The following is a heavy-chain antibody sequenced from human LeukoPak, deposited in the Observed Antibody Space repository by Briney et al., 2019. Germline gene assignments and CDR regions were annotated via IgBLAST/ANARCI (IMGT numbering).Heavy chain of an antibody. CDR3: ARTGSSGYYYGFDY. Sequence: GASVKVSCKASGYTFTGYYMHWVRQALGQGLEWMGWINPNSGGTNYAQKFQGRVTMTRDTSISTAYMELSRLRSDDTAVYYCARTGSSGYYYGFDYWGQGTLVTVSS. CDR1: GYTFTGYY. J-gene: IGHJ4*02. CDR2: INPNSGGT. D-gene: IGHD3-22*01. V-gene: IGHV1-2*02.